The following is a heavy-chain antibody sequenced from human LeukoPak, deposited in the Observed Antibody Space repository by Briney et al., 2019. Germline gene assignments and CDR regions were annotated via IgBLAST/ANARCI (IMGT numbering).Heavy chain of an antibody. CDR2: IYYSGST. Sequence: SETLSLTCTVSGGSISSYYWSWIRQPPGQGLEWIGYIYYSGSTNYNPSLKSRVTISVDTSKNQFSLKLSSVTAADTAVYYCARDDVGGYLLYWGQGTLVTVSS. CDR3: ARDDVGGYLLY. J-gene: IGHJ4*02. CDR1: GGSISSYY. V-gene: IGHV4-59*01. D-gene: IGHD1-26*01.